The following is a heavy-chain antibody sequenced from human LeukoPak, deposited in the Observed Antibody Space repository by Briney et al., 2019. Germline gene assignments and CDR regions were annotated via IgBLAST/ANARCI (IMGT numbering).Heavy chain of an antibody. D-gene: IGHD3-22*01. V-gene: IGHV4-59*12. Sequence: SETLSFTCTVSGGSITSYYWSWIRQPPGEGLEWIGYIYHSGSTNYNPSLKSRVTISVDTSKNQFSLKLSSVTAADTAVYYCARVGYDSSGYALIDYWGQGTLVTVSS. CDR2: IYHSGST. CDR3: ARVGYDSSGYALIDY. CDR1: GGSITSYY. J-gene: IGHJ4*02.